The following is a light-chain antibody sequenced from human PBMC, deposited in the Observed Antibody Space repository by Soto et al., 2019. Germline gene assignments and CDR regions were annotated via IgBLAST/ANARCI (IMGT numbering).Light chain of an antibody. CDR1: QSISYW. CDR3: QQYNSYSPET. V-gene: IGKV1-5*01. J-gene: IGKJ1*01. Sequence: DIQMTQSPSTLSASVGDRVTITCRASQSISYWLAWYQQKPGKAPKLLIYDASSLESGVPSRFSGSGSGTEFTLTISNLQPDDFATYYCQQYNSYSPETFGQGTKVEIK. CDR2: DAS.